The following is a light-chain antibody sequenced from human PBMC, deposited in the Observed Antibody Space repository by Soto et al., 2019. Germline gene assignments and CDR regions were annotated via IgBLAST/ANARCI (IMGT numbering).Light chain of an antibody. V-gene: IGLV1-44*01. CDR2: NNN. CDR1: SSNIGKNT. CDR3: AAWDDSLNGL. Sequence: QSVLTQPPSASGTPGQRVTISCSGSSSNIGKNTVNWYQQLPGTAPKLLIYNNNQRPSGVPDRFSGSKSGTSASLAISGLQSEDEADYYCAAWDDSLNGLFGGGTKVTVL. J-gene: IGLJ2*01.